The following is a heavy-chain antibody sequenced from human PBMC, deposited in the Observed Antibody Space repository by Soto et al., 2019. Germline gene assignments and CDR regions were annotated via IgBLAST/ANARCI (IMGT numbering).Heavy chain of an antibody. J-gene: IGHJ4*02. CDR1: GGSFSGYY. Sequence: SETLSLTCAVYGGSFSGYYWSWIRQPPGKGLEWIGEINHSGSTNYNPSLKSRVTISVDTSKNQFSLKLSSVTAADTAVYYCASSLCRPASSWYYGDYVWGSYRCPFNYWGQGTLVTVSS. V-gene: IGHV4-34*01. CDR3: ASSLCRPASSWYYGDYVWGSYRCPFNY. CDR2: INHSGST. D-gene: IGHD3-16*02.